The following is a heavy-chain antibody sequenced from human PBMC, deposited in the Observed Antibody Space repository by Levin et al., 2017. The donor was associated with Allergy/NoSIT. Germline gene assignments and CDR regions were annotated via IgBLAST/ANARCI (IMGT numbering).Heavy chain of an antibody. CDR2: IYHSGST. V-gene: IGHV4-4*02. CDR1: GGSISSSNW. D-gene: IGHD3-16*02. Sequence: PSETLSLTCAVSGGSISSSNWWSWVRQPPGKGLEWIGEIYHSGSTNYNPSLKSRVTISVDKSKNQFSLKLSSVTAADTAVYYCARVLRYTSNWFDPWGQGTLVTVSS. CDR3: ARVLRYTSNWFDP. J-gene: IGHJ5*02.